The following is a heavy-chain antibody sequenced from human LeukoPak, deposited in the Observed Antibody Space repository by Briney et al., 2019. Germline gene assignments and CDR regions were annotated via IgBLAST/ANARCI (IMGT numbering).Heavy chain of an antibody. J-gene: IGHJ4*02. V-gene: IGHV3-23*01. CDR3: AKRTYGSSGAFDY. D-gene: IGHD3-10*01. CDR1: GFTFSNYA. Sequence: GGSLRLSCAASGFTFSNYAMSWVRQAPGKVLEWISTITDSGITYYADSVKGRFTISRDNSRNTLYLQMNSLRAEDTAVYYCAKRTYGSSGAFDYWGQGTLVTVSS. CDR2: ITDSGIT.